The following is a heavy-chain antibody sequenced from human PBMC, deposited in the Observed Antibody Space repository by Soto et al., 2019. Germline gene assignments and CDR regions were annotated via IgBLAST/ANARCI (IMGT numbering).Heavy chain of an antibody. J-gene: IGHJ4*02. V-gene: IGHV3-21*01. Sequence: GGSLRLSCAASGFTFSSYSMNWVRQAPGKGLEWVSSISSSSSYIYYADSVKGRFTISRDNAKNSLYLQMNSLRAEDTAVYYCARSPDRYYDYVWGSYPYPVYFDYWGQGTLVTVSS. CDR1: GFTFSSYS. D-gene: IGHD3-16*01. CDR2: ISSSSSYI. CDR3: ARSPDRYYDYVWGSYPYPVYFDY.